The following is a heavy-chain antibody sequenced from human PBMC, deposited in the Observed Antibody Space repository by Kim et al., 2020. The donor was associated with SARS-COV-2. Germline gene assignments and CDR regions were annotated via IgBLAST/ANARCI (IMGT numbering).Heavy chain of an antibody. V-gene: IGHV1-46*01. D-gene: IGHD2-15*01. CDR2: INPSGGST. CDR3: ARGVVVAATGGQPDAFDI. CDR1: GYTFTSYY. J-gene: IGHJ3*02. Sequence: ASVKVSCKASGYTFTSYYMHWVRQAPGQGLEWMGIINPSGGSTSYAQKFQGRVTMTRDTSTSTVYMELSSLRSEDTAVYYCARGVVVAATGGQPDAFDIWGQGTMVTVSS.